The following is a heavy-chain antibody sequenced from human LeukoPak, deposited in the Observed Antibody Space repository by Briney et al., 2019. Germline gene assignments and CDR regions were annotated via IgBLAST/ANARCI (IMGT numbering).Heavy chain of an antibody. CDR2: IKQDGSEK. Sequence: QTGGSLRLSCAASGFTFSSYWMSWVRQAPGKGLEWVANIKQDGSEKYYVDSVKGRFTISRDNAKNSLYLQMNSLRAEDTAVYYCARDLYPDYGDYSWFDPWGQGTLVTVSS. CDR1: GFTFSSYW. D-gene: IGHD4-17*01. J-gene: IGHJ5*02. CDR3: ARDLYPDYGDYSWFDP. V-gene: IGHV3-7*01.